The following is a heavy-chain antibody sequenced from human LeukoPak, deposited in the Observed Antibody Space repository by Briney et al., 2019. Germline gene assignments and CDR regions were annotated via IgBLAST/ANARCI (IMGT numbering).Heavy chain of an antibody. J-gene: IGHJ4*02. Sequence: GRSLRLSCAASGFTFSSYGMRWVRQAPGKGLEWVAVIWYDGSNKYYADSVKGRFAISRDNSKNTLYLQMNSLRAEDTAVYYCARKGRSGYWGDYWGQGTLVTVSS. CDR3: ARKGRSGYWGDY. CDR1: GFTFSSYG. V-gene: IGHV3-33*01. CDR2: IWYDGSNK. D-gene: IGHD3-22*01.